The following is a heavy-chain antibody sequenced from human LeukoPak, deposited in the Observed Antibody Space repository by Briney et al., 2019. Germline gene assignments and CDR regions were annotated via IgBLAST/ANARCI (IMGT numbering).Heavy chain of an antibody. J-gene: IGHJ4*02. CDR3: TWEYDGS. CDR1: GFTFSNAW. CDR2: IKSKTDGETT. D-gene: IGHD1-1*01. V-gene: IGHV3-15*01. Sequence: PGGSLRLSCAASGFTFSNAWMSWVRQAPGRGLEWVGRIKSKTDGETTDYAAPVKGRFTISRDDSKNTLYLQINSLKTEDTAVYYCTWEYDGSWGQGTLVPVSS.